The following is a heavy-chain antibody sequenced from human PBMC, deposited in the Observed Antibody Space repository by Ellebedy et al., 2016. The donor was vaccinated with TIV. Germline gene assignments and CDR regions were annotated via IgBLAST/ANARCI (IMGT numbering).Heavy chain of an antibody. V-gene: IGHV1-69*04. CDR3: AKDEVGDGYNYFDY. CDR1: GGTFSSYA. CDR2: IIALHGIT. D-gene: IGHD5-24*01. Sequence: ASVKVSCKASGGTFSSYAISWVRQAPGQGLEWVGRIIALHGITTSAQKFQGRVTITADRFTSTAYMELSSLRSDDTAVYYCAKDEVGDGYNYFDYWGQGTLVTVSS. J-gene: IGHJ4*02.